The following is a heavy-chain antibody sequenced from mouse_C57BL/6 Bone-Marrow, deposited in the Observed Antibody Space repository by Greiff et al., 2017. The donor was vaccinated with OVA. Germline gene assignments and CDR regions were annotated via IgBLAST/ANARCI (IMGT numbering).Heavy chain of an antibody. CDR3: ARLGGSPFAY. J-gene: IGHJ3*01. Sequence: QFQRQQSVAELARPGASVKLSCKASGYTFTSYGISWVKQRTGQGLEWIGEIYPRSGNTYYNEKFKGKATLTADKSSSTAYMELRSLTSEDSAVYFCARLGGSPFAYWGQGTLVTVSA. CDR1: GYTFTSYG. CDR2: IYPRSGNT. D-gene: IGHD1-1*01. V-gene: IGHV1-81*01.